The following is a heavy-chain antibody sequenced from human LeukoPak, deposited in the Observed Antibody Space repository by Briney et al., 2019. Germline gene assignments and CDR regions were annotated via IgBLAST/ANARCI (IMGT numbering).Heavy chain of an antibody. Sequence: SETLSLTCAVHGGSFSGYYWSWIRQPPGKGLEWIGDINHSGSTNYNPSLKSRVTISVDTSKNQFSLKLSSVTAADTAVYYCARVRSVVAATPRYFDLWGRGTLVTVSS. J-gene: IGHJ2*01. V-gene: IGHV4-34*01. CDR3: ARVRSVVAATPRYFDL. D-gene: IGHD2-15*01. CDR2: INHSGST. CDR1: GGSFSGYY.